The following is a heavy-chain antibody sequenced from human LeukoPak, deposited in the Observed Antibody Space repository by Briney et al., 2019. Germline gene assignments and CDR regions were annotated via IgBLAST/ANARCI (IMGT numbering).Heavy chain of an antibody. D-gene: IGHD2-15*01. CDR2: IYYSGST. V-gene: IGHV4-31*03. CDR3: ARGPQVVGDFDY. Sequence: SQTLSLTCTVSGGSISSGGYYWSWIRQHPGKGLEWIGYIYYSGSTYYNPSLKSRVTISVDTSKNQFSLKLSSVTAADTAVCYCARGPQVVGDFDYWGQGTLVTVSS. CDR1: GGSISSGGYY. J-gene: IGHJ4*02.